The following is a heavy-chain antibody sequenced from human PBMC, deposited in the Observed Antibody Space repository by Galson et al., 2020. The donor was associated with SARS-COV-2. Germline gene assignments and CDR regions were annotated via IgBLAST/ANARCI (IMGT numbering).Heavy chain of an antibody. CDR3: ARDPWDNWSDAFDI. D-gene: IGHD1-1*01. V-gene: IGHV3-21*01. CDR2: ISSSSSYI. CDR1: GFTFSSYS. J-gene: IGHJ3*02. Sequence: GGSLRLSCAASGFTFSSYSMNWVRQAPGKGLEWVSSISSSSSYIYYADSVQGRFTISRDNAKNSLYLQMNSLRAEDTAVYYCARDPWDNWSDAFDIWGQGTMVTGSS.